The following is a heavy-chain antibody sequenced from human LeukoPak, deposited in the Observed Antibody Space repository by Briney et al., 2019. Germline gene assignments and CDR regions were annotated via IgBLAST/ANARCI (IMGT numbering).Heavy chain of an antibody. CDR1: GYTFTGYY. CDR3: ARLGIAAAGDAFDI. D-gene: IGHD6-13*01. J-gene: IGHJ3*02. CDR2: INPNSGGT. V-gene: IGHV1-2*02. Sequence: ASVKVSCKASGYTFTGYYMHWVRQAPGQGLEWMGWINPNSGGTNYAQKFQGRVTMTRDTSISTAYMKLSRLRSDDTAVYYCARLGIAAAGDAFDIWGQGTMVTVSS.